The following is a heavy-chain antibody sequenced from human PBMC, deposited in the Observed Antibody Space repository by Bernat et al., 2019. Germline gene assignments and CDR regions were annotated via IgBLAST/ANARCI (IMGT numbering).Heavy chain of an antibody. CDR1: GFTFSDYY. CDR2: IGSSSSYT. Sequence: QVQLVESGGGLVKPGGSLRLSCAASGFTFSDYYMSWIRQAPGKGLEWVSYIGSSSSYTNYADSVKGRFTISRDNAKKSLYLQMNSLRAEDTAVYYCARGGPPSGIAAADPAGWGQGTLVTVSS. CDR3: ARGGPPSGIAAADPAG. D-gene: IGHD6-25*01. J-gene: IGHJ4*02. V-gene: IGHV3-11*05.